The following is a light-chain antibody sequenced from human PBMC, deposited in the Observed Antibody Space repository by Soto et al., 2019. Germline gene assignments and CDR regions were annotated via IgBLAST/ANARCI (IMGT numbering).Light chain of an antibody. CDR1: QSVSSSY. CDR2: GAS. Sequence: EIVLTQSPGTLSLSPGERATLSCRASQSVSSSYLAWYQQKPGQAPRLLIYGASSRATGIPDRFSGSGSGTDFTLTISRLETENFAVYYCQQYGSSFGGGTQVEIK. J-gene: IGKJ4*01. V-gene: IGKV3-20*01. CDR3: QQYGSS.